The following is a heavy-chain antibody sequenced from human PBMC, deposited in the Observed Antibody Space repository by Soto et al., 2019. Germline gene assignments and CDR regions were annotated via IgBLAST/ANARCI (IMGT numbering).Heavy chain of an antibody. V-gene: IGHV3-30*18. CDR3: AKIPKMATRAY. CDR1: GFTFSSYA. D-gene: IGHD5-12*01. Sequence: QVQLVESGGGVVQPGRSLRLSCAASGFTFSSYAMHWVRQAPGKGLEWVAVISYNGSNNYYADPVKGRFTISRDNSKNTLYLQMNSLRVEDTDVYYCAKIPKMATRAYWGQGTLVTVSS. J-gene: IGHJ4*02. CDR2: ISYNGSNN.